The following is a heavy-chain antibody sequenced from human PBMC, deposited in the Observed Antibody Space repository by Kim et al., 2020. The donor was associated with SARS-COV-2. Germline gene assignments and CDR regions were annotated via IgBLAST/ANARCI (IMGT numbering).Heavy chain of an antibody. Sequence: SETLSLTCAVYGGSFSGYYWSWIRQPPGKGLEWIGEINHSGSTNYNPSLKSRVTISVDTSKNQFSLKLSSVTAADTAVYYCARTKGFGELFFDYWGQGTLFTVSS. CDR3: ARTKGFGELFFDY. D-gene: IGHD3-10*01. CDR1: GGSFSGYY. CDR2: INHSGST. J-gene: IGHJ4*02. V-gene: IGHV4-34*01.